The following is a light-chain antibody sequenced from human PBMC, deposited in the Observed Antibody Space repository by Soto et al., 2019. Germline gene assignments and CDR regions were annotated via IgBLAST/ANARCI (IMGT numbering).Light chain of an antibody. CDR3: QQYGSSPRT. Sequence: EIVLTQSPGTLSLSPGERATLSCRASQSISSVYLGWYQQKPGQAPRLLIYGTSSRATGIPDRFSGSGSGTDFTLTISRLEPEDFAVYYCQQYGSSPRTFGQGTKVEIK. J-gene: IGKJ1*01. CDR1: QSISSVY. V-gene: IGKV3-20*01. CDR2: GTS.